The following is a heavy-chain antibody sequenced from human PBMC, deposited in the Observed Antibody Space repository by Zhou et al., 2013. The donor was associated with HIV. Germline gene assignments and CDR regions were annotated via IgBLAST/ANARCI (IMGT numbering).Heavy chain of an antibody. Sequence: QVQLVQSGAEVKKPGSSVKVSCKASGGTFSSYAISWVRQAPGQGLEWMGRIIPIFGTANYAQKFQGRVTITADESTSTAYMELSSLRSEDTAVYYCARGGVATIRRGSAYYFDYWGQGTLVTVSS. CDR2: IIPIFGTA. V-gene: IGHV1-69*13. CDR3: ARGGVATIRRGSAYYFDY. D-gene: IGHD5-12*01. J-gene: IGHJ4*02. CDR1: GGTFSSYA.